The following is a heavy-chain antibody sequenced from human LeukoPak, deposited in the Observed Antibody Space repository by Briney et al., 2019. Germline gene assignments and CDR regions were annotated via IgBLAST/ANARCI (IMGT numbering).Heavy chain of an antibody. CDR2: IKQDGSEK. V-gene: IGHV3-7*01. D-gene: IGHD2-2*01. Sequence: GGSLRLSCAASGFTFSSYWMSWVRQAPGKGPEWVANIKQDGSEKYYVDSVKGRFTISRDNAKNSLYLQMNSLRAEDTAVYYCASWCSSTSCYGGAMVNYWGQGTLVTVSS. J-gene: IGHJ4*02. CDR3: ASWCSSTSCYGGAMVNY. CDR1: GFTFSSYW.